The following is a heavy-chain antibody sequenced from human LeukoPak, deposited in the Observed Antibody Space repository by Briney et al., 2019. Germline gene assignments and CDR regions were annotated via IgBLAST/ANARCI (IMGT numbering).Heavy chain of an antibody. D-gene: IGHD6-13*01. CDR3: ARPSLAGIAANWYADWFDP. CDR1: GYTFTYYY. J-gene: IGHJ5*02. CDR2: IKPNSGGT. Sequence: GASVKVSCKASGYTFTYYYMHWVRQAPGQGLEWMGWIKPNSGGTNYAQKFQGRVTMTRDTSISTAYMELSRLRSDDTAVYYCARPSLAGIAANWYADWFDPWGQGTLVTVSS. V-gene: IGHV1-2*02.